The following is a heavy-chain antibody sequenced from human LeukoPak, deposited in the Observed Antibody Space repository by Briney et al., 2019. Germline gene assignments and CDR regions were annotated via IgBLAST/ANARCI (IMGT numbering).Heavy chain of an antibody. V-gene: IGHV3-21*01. CDR2: ISPSSIYI. Sequence: GGSLRLSCAASGFSFSGYSINWVRQAPGKGLEWVSSISPSSIYIYYADSLKGRFTISRDNAKNSLYLQMNSLRAEDTAVYYCARGRGCSSMSCYPDYWGQGTLVTVSS. J-gene: IGHJ4*02. CDR1: GFSFSGYS. CDR3: ARGRGCSSMSCYPDY. D-gene: IGHD2-2*01.